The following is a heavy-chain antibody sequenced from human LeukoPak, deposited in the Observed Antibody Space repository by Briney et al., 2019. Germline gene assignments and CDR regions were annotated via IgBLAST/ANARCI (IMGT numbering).Heavy chain of an antibody. CDR1: GFTFSSYA. CDR2: IGGSGGST. Sequence: GGSLRLSCAASGFTFSSYAMSWVRPAPGEGLEWVSAIGGSGGSTYYADSVKGRFTISRDNSKNTLYLQMNSLRAEDTAVYYCAKDLGYSGYDPLDYWGQGTLVTVSS. D-gene: IGHD5-12*01. V-gene: IGHV3-23*01. J-gene: IGHJ4*02. CDR3: AKDLGYSGYDPLDY.